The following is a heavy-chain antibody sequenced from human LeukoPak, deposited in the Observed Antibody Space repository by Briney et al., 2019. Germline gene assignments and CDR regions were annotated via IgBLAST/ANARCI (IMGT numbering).Heavy chain of an antibody. CDR3: VREERNYYGSASPDS. Sequence: PSETPSLTCTVSGASISSGNYFWGWIRQPAGKGLEWIGRIFSNGGTNYNPSLESRVTISVDTSKNQFSLKLTSLTAADTAVYYCVREERNYYGSASPDSWGQGTLVTVSS. D-gene: IGHD3-10*01. CDR2: IFSNGGT. J-gene: IGHJ5*01. V-gene: IGHV4-61*02. CDR1: GASISSGNYF.